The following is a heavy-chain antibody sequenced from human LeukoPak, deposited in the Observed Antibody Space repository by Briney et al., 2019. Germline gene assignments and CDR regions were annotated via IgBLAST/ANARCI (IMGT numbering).Heavy chain of an antibody. Sequence: ASVKVSCKASGGTFSSYAISWVRQAPGQGLEWMGGIIPIFGTANYAQEFQGRVTITADESTSTAYMELSSLRSEDTAVYYCATYDYGDPLARYAEYFQHWGQGTLVTVSS. D-gene: IGHD4-17*01. V-gene: IGHV1-69*01. CDR2: IIPIFGTA. CDR3: ATYDYGDPLARYAEYFQH. CDR1: GGTFSSYA. J-gene: IGHJ1*01.